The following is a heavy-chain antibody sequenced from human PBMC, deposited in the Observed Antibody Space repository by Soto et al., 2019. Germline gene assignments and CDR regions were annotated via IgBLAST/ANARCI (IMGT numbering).Heavy chain of an antibody. Sequence: GESLKISCKGSGYSFTSYWIGWVRQMLGKGLEWMGIIYPGDSGTRYSPSFQGQVTISADKSVSTAYLQWSSLKASDTAMYYCARHFLYSSGFAAFDIWGQGTMVTVSS. V-gene: IGHV5-51*01. J-gene: IGHJ3*02. D-gene: IGHD6-19*01. CDR3: ARHFLYSSGFAAFDI. CDR1: GYSFTSYW. CDR2: IYPGDSGT.